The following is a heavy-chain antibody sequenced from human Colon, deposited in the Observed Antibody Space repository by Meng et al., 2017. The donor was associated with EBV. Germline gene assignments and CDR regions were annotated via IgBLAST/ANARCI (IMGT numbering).Heavy chain of an antibody. Sequence: QVHLQGAGHGLCKPSPSLALPCTVSGGSVSSGVYYWTLIRQHPGKGLEWFGHIYYSGSTFYNPSLKGRVIISIDTSKNQFSLNLRSVTAADTAVYYCARVSSGWDYFDYWGQGTLVTVSS. V-gene: IGHV4-31*03. CDR3: ARVSSGWDYFDY. CDR1: GGSVSSGVYY. D-gene: IGHD6-19*01. J-gene: IGHJ4*02. CDR2: IYYSGST.